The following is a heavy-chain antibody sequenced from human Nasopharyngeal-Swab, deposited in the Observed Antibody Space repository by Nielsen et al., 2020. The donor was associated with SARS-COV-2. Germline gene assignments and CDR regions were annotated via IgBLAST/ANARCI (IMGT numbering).Heavy chain of an antibody. CDR1: VGSFSGCY. V-gene: IGHV4-34*01. Sequence: SETLSLTCAVHVGSFSGCYWSWVRQPPGKGLEWIGEVDHTGRTNNNPSLQSRVTMSVDTSKNQFSLTLGSVTAADTAVYYCARGGYQLLLRNYYYGMDVWSQGTTVTVSS. J-gene: IGHJ6*02. CDR3: ARGGYQLLLRNYYYGMDV. CDR2: VDHTGRT. D-gene: IGHD2-15*01.